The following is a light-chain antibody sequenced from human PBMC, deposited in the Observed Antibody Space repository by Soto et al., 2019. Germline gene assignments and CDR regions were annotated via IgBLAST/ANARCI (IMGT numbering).Light chain of an antibody. CDR1: QSVSSSF. CDR2: GAS. J-gene: IGKJ1*01. V-gene: IGKV3-20*01. CDR3: QQYGSSPRT. Sequence: PGERATLSCRASQSVSSSFLAWYQQKPGQAPRLLIYGASRRATGIPDRYSGSGSGTDFTLTISRLEPEDFAVYYCQQYGSSPRTLGQGTKVDIK.